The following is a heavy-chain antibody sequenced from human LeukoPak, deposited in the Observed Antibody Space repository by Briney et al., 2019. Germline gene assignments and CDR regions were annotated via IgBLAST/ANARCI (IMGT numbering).Heavy chain of an antibody. CDR1: GGSIVTNDYS. Sequence: PSETLSLTCAVSGGSIVTNDYSWNWIRQPPGKGLEWIGYIYHNGATYYNPSLKSRVTMSLDGSENQFSLRLNSVTAADTAVYYCARGRGWNWFDPWGQGTLVTVSS. J-gene: IGHJ5*02. V-gene: IGHV4-30-2*01. CDR2: IYHNGAT. CDR3: ARGRGWNWFDP. D-gene: IGHD3-10*01.